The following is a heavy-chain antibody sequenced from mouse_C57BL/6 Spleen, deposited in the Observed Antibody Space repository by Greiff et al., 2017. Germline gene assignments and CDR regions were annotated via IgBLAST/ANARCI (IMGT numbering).Heavy chain of an antibody. J-gene: IGHJ4*01. CDR3: ARSGLLREAMDY. D-gene: IGHD1-1*01. CDR2: INPGSGGT. Sequence: VKLVASGAELVRPGTSVKVSCKASGYAFTTYLIEWVKQRPGTGLEWIGVINPGSGGTNYNEKFKGKATLTGDKSSSTAYMQLSSLTSEDSAVYYCARSGLLREAMDYWGQGTSVTVSS. CDR1: GYAFTTYL. V-gene: IGHV1-54*01.